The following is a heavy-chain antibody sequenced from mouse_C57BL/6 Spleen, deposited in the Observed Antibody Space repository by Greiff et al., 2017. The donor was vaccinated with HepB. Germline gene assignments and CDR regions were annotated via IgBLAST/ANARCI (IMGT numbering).Heavy chain of an antibody. CDR3: ARDDLSAY. CDR1: GYTFTDYY. CDR2: INPYNGGT. Sequence: VQLKESGPVLVKPGASVKMSCKASGYTFTDYYMNWVKQSHGKSLEWIGVINPYNGGTSYNQKFKGKATLTVDKSSSTAYMELNSLTSEDSAVYYCARDDLSAYWGQGTLVTVSA. J-gene: IGHJ3*01. V-gene: IGHV1-19*01. D-gene: IGHD2-3*01.